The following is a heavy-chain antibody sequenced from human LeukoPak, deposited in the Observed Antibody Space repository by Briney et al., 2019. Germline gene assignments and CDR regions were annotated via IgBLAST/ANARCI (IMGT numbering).Heavy chain of an antibody. CDR1: GYTFTSYD. Sequence: ASVKVSCKASGYTFTSYDINWVRQATGQGLEWMGWMNPNSGNTGYAQKFQGRVTITGNTSISTAYMELSSLRSEDTAVYYCARGVVDTASPSGGDAFDIWGQGTMVTVSS. J-gene: IGHJ3*02. D-gene: IGHD5-18*01. CDR2: MNPNSGNT. V-gene: IGHV1-8*03. CDR3: ARGVVDTASPSGGDAFDI.